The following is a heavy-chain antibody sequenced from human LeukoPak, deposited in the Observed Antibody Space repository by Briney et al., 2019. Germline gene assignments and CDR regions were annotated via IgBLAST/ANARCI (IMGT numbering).Heavy chain of an antibody. Sequence: GGSLRLSCAASGFTFSSYSMNWVRQAPGKGLEWVSSISSSSRYIYYADSVKGRFTISRDNAKNSLYLQMNSLRAEDTAVYYCARGLGYCSSTSCYDLLTDYWGQGTLVTVSS. V-gene: IGHV3-21*01. J-gene: IGHJ4*02. CDR3: ARGLGYCSSTSCYDLLTDY. CDR2: ISSSSRYI. D-gene: IGHD2-2*01. CDR1: GFTFSSYS.